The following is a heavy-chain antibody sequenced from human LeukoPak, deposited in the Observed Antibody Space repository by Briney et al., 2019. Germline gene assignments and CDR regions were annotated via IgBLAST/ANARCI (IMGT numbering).Heavy chain of an antibody. V-gene: IGHV4-39*01. CDR2: IYYSGST. D-gene: IGHD5-12*01. Sequence: SETLSLTCAVYGGSFSGYYWGWIRQPPGKGLEWIGSIYYSGSTYYNPSLKSRVTISVDTSKNQFSLKLSSVTAADTAVYYCARHFAVGWLRFGTAFDYWGQGTLVTVSS. J-gene: IGHJ4*02. CDR3: ARHFAVGWLRFGTAFDY. CDR1: GGSFSGYY.